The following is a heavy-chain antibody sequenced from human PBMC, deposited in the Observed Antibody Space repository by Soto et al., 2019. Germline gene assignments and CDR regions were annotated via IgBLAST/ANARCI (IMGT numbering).Heavy chain of an antibody. V-gene: IGHV3-15*01. J-gene: IGHJ4*02. CDR3: TIGTGTTEFDY. D-gene: IGHD1-7*01. CDR2: IKRKIDGETT. CDR1: AFTFSGAW. Sequence: VGSLRLSCVVSAFTFSGAWMTWVRHSPGKWLEWVGRIKRKIDGETTDYAAPVKGRFTISGDDSKSTLYLQMNSLRTEDTAMYYCTIGTGTTEFDYWGLGALVTLSS.